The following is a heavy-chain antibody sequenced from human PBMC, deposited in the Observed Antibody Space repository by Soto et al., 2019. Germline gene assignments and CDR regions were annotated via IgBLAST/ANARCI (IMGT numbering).Heavy chain of an antibody. CDR2: ISGSGGST. CDR1: GFTFSSYA. CDR3: AKDLLVVPAAMPDY. Sequence: GGSLRLSCAASGFTFSSYAMSWVRQAPGKGLEWVSAISGSGGSTYYADSVKGRFTISRDNSKNMLYLQMNSLRAEDTAVYYCAKDLLVVPAAMPDYWGQGTLVTVSS. D-gene: IGHD2-2*01. V-gene: IGHV3-23*01. J-gene: IGHJ4*02.